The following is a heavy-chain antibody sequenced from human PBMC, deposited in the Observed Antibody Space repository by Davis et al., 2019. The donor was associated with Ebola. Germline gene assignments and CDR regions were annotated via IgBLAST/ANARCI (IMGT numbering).Heavy chain of an antibody. Sequence: GESLKISCKGSGYSFASNWIGWVRQMPGKGLEWMGIIFPGDSDTRYSPSFQGQVSISVDKSISTAYLQWSSLKASDTAMYYCARFLEWKADYWGQGTLVTVSS. D-gene: IGHD3-3*01. V-gene: IGHV5-51*01. CDR3: ARFLEWKADY. CDR2: IFPGDSDT. J-gene: IGHJ4*02. CDR1: GYSFASNW.